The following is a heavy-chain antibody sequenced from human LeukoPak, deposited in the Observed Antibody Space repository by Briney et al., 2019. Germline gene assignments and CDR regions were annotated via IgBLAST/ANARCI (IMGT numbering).Heavy chain of an antibody. CDR1: GFTFDDYA. V-gene: IGHV3-9*01. CDR2: ISWNSGSI. CDR3: AKDTNLRNYYSMDV. J-gene: IGHJ6*02. D-gene: IGHD4-17*01. Sequence: GRSLRLSCAASGFTFDDYAMHWVRQAPGKGLEWVSGISWNSGSIGYADSVKGRFTISRDNAKNSLYLQMNSLRAEDTALYYCAKDTNLRNYYSMDVWGQGTTVTVSS.